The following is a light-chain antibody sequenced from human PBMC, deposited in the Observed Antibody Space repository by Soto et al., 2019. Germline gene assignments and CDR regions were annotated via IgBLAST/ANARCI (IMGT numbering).Light chain of an antibody. J-gene: IGLJ2*01. CDR1: SSNIGAGYD. CDR2: GNS. V-gene: IGLV1-40*01. Sequence: QSVLTQPPSVSGAPGQRVTISCTGSSSNIGAGYDVHWYQQLPGTAPKLLIYGNSNRPSGVPDRFSGSKSGTSASLALTGFQAEDEADYYCQSYDSSLSGYVVFGGGTKLTVL. CDR3: QSYDSSLSGYVV.